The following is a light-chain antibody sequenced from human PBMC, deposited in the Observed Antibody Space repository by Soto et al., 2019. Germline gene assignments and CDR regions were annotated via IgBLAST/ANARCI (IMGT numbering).Light chain of an antibody. Sequence: EIVLTQSPGTLSLSPGERATLSCRASQSVSSSYLAWYQQKPGQAPRLLIYGASSRATGIPDRFSGSGSGXXXXXXIXXXXXEDFAVYYCQQYGSSLLTFGGGTKVEIK. CDR1: QSVSSSY. CDR3: QQYGSSLLT. J-gene: IGKJ4*01. V-gene: IGKV3-20*01. CDR2: GAS.